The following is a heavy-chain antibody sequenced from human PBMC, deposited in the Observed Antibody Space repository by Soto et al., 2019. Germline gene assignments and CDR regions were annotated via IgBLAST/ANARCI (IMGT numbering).Heavy chain of an antibody. CDR2: INAGNGNT. Sequence: QVQLVQSGAEVKKPGASVKVSCKASGYTFTSYAMHWVRQAPGQRLEWMGWINAGNGNTKYSQKFQGRVTITRDTSASTAYMELSSLRSEDTAVYYCARTGRFGALDYYYYGMDVWGQGTTVTVSS. V-gene: IGHV1-3*01. D-gene: IGHD3-16*01. CDR1: GYTFTSYA. CDR3: ARTGRFGALDYYYYGMDV. J-gene: IGHJ6*02.